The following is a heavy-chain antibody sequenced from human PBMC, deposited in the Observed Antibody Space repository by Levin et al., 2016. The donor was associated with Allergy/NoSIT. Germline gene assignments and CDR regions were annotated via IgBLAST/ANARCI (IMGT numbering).Heavy chain of an antibody. J-gene: IGHJ4*02. D-gene: IGHD3-22*01. V-gene: IGHV1-69*13. Sequence: SVKVSCKASGGTFSSYAISWVRQAPGQGLEWMGGIIPIFDTANYAQKFQGRVTITADESTSTAYMELSSLRSEDTAVYYCARDYYDSSGYGYWGQGTLVTVSS. CDR1: GGTFSSYA. CDR2: IIPIFDTA. CDR3: ARDYYDSSGYGY.